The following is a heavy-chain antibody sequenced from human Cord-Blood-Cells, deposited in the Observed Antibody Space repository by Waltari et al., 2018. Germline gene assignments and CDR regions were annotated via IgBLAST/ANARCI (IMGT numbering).Heavy chain of an antibody. D-gene: IGHD3-3*01. V-gene: IGHV4-34*01. Sequence: QVQLQQWGAGLLKPSETLSLTCAVYGGSFSGYSWSWTRQPHGKGLEWIGEINHSGSTNYNPSLKSRVTISVDTSKNQFSLKLSSVTAADTAVYYCARGTGVDFWSGYYAFDIWGQGTMVTVSS. CDR1: GGSFSGYS. J-gene: IGHJ3*02. CDR2: INHSGST. CDR3: ARGTGVDFWSGYYAFDI.